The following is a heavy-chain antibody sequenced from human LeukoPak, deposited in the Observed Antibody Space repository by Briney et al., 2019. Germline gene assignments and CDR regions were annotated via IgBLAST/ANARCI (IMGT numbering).Heavy chain of an antibody. Sequence: SKTLSLTCTVSGGSISSSSYYWGWVRQPPGKGLEWIGTTYYSGTTYYNPSLKSRVTIFVDTSRNRFSMRLTSVTAADTAVYYCATQVAAATWFDPWGQGTLVTV. CDR1: GGSISSSSYY. J-gene: IGHJ5*02. CDR2: TYYSGTT. CDR3: ATQVAAATWFDP. V-gene: IGHV4-39*01. D-gene: IGHD2-2*01.